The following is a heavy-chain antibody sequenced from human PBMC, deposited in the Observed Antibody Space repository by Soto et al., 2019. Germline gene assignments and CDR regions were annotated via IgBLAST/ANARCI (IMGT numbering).Heavy chain of an antibody. CDR1: GGTFNSYA. V-gene: IGHV1-69*01. Sequence: QVQLVQSGAEVKKPGSSVKVSCKASGGTFNSYAISWVRQAPGQGLEWMGGIIPIFGTANYAQKFQGRVTITATESTSTASMELSSLRSEDTAVYYCARGARASLWFGSQDYWGQGTLVTVSS. D-gene: IGHD3-10*01. CDR2: IIPIFGTA. J-gene: IGHJ4*02. CDR3: ARGARASLWFGSQDY.